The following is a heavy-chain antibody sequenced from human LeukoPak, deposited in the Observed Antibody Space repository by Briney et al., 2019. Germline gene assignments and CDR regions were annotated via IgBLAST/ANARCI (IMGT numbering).Heavy chain of an antibody. CDR1: GFTVSSNY. CDR3: ARGLGTIFGVVNDAFDI. V-gene: IGHV3-66*02. CDR2: IYSGGST. Sequence: GGSLRLSCAASGFTVSSNYMSWVRQALGKGLEWVSVIYSGGSTYYADSVKGRFTISRDNSKNTLYLQMNSLRAEDTAVYYCARGLGTIFGVVNDAFDIWGQGTMVTVSS. J-gene: IGHJ3*02. D-gene: IGHD3-3*01.